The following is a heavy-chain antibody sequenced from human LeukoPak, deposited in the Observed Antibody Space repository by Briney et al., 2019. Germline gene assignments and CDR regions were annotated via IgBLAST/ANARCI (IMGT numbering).Heavy chain of an antibody. CDR3: ARDHYYGSGSLDY. Sequence: PGGSLRLSCAASGFTFSSYAMHWVRQAPDKGLEWVAVISYDGSNKYYADSVKGRFTISRDNSKNTLYLQMNSLRAEDTAVYYCARDHYYGSGSLDYWGQGTLVTVSS. D-gene: IGHD3-10*01. CDR1: GFTFSSYA. CDR2: ISYDGSNK. J-gene: IGHJ4*02. V-gene: IGHV3-30-3*01.